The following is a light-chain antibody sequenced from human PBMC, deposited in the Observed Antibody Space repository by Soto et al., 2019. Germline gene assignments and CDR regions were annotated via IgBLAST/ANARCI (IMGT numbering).Light chain of an antibody. Sequence: QSAPTQPPSASGAPGERVPISFSGSSSKIGSNYVYWYQQLPGTAPKLLIYRNNQRPSGVPDRFSGSKSGTSASLAISGLRSEDEADYYCAAWDDSLSGSYVFGTGTKVTVL. V-gene: IGLV1-47*01. CDR3: AAWDDSLSGSYV. J-gene: IGLJ1*01. CDR1: SSKIGSNY. CDR2: RNN.